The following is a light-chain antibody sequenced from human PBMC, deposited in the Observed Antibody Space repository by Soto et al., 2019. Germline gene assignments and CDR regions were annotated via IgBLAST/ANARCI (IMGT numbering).Light chain of an antibody. Sequence: EILLTQSPATLSLSPGERATLSCRASQSVSSYLAWYQQKPGQAPRLLIYDASNRATGIPARFSGSGSGTDFTLTISRLEPEDFAVFYCQHYDSLPITFGQGTRLEIK. CDR3: QHYDSLPIT. CDR1: QSVSSY. J-gene: IGKJ5*01. CDR2: DAS. V-gene: IGKV3-11*01.